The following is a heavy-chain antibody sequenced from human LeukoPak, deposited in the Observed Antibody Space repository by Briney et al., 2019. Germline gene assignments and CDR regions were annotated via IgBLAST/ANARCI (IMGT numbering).Heavy chain of an antibody. Sequence: SVKVSCKASGGTFSSYAISWVRPAPGQGLEWMGGNIPIFGTAKYAHKFQGRVTITADESTSTGYMELSRLRSEDTAVYYCARNGHEDPHCSSTSCFDYWGQGTLVTVSS. CDR3: ARNGHEDPHCSSTSCFDY. CDR2: NIPIFGTA. J-gene: IGHJ4*02. D-gene: IGHD2-2*01. CDR1: GGTFSSYA. V-gene: IGHV1-69*13.